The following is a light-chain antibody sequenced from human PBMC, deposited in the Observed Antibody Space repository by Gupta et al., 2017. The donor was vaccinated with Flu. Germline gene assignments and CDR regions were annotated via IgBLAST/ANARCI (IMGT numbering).Light chain of an antibody. CDR1: YSLVYRDGRTF. Sequence: VTTGQSASGYCRSSYSLVYRDGRTFLNWFHQRPGQAPRRLIYQVSDRDSGVPDRFSGSGSGTNFTLIISRVEAEDVGVYYCMQGTHWPRTFGQGTKVEI. CDR2: QVS. CDR3: MQGTHWPRT. J-gene: IGKJ1*01. V-gene: IGKV2-30*01.